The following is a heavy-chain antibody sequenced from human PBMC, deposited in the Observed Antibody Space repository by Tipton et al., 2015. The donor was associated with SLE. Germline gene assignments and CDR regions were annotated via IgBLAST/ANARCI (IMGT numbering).Heavy chain of an antibody. CDR1: GGSISSSSYY. J-gene: IGHJ4*02. V-gene: IGHV4-39*07. CDR2: IYYSGST. CDR3: ARHKPLLSIAVAGPGY. Sequence: LRLSCTVSGGSISSSSYYWGWIRQPPGKELEWIGSIYYSGSTYYNPSLKSRVTISVDTSKNQFSLKLSSVTAADTAVYYCARHKPLLSIAVAGPGYWGQGTLVTVSS. D-gene: IGHD6-19*01.